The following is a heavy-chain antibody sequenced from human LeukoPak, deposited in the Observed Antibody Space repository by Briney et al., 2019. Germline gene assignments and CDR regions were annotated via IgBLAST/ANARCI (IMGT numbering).Heavy chain of an antibody. D-gene: IGHD1-26*01. V-gene: IGHV4-34*01. J-gene: IGHJ4*02. CDR1: GGSFSGYY. Sequence: PSETLSLTCAVYGGSFSGYYWSWLRQPPGKGLEWIGEINHSGSTNYNPSLKSRVTISVDTSKNQFSLKLSSVTAADTAVYYCARHPQRLFGSYYGGFDYWGQGTLVTVSS. CDR2: INHSGST. CDR3: ARHPQRLFGSYYGGFDY.